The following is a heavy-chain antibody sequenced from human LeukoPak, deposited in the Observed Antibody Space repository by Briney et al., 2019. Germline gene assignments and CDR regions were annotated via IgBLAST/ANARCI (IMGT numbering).Heavy chain of an antibody. CDR1: GFTFSSYA. Sequence: PGGSLRLSCAASGFTFSSYAMSWVRQAPGKGLEWVSVIYSGGSTYYADSVKGRFTISRDNSKNTLYLQMNSLRAEDTAVYYCARSYCSGGSCYPVYFDYWGQGTLVTVSS. V-gene: IGHV3-53*01. CDR2: IYSGGST. CDR3: ARSYCSGGSCYPVYFDY. J-gene: IGHJ4*02. D-gene: IGHD2-15*01.